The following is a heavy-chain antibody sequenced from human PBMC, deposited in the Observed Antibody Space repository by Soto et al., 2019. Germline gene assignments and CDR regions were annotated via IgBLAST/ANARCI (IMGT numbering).Heavy chain of an antibody. Sequence: QVQLVQSGAEVKKPGASVKASCKASGYTLTRYYMHWVRQAPGQGLEWLGIINPSGGSTSYAQKLQGRVNMTSDTSTSTVYMELSSLRSEDTAVYYCARAITGIAVAGTSFDPWCQGTLVTVSS. V-gene: IGHV1-46*01. D-gene: IGHD6-19*01. J-gene: IGHJ5*02. CDR3: ARAITGIAVAGTSFDP. CDR2: INPSGGST. CDR1: GYTLTRYY.